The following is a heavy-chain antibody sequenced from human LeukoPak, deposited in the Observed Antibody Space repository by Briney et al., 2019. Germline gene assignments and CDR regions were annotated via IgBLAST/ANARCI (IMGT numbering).Heavy chain of an antibody. J-gene: IGHJ6*02. D-gene: IGHD6-19*01. CDR1: GYTFTSYA. CDR2: INTNTGNP. Sequence: GASVKVSCKASGYTFTSYAMNWVRQAPGQGLEWMGWINTNTGNPTYAQGFTGRFVFSLDTSVSTAYLQISSLKAEDTAVYYCARDGYSSALYYYYGMDVWGQGTTVTVSS. V-gene: IGHV7-4-1*02. CDR3: ARDGYSSALYYYYGMDV.